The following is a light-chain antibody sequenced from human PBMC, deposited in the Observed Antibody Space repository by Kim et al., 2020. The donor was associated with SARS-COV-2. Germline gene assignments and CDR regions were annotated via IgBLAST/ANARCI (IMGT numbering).Light chain of an antibody. CDR1: SLRTYY. CDR2: GKN. J-gene: IGLJ2*01. Sequence: ALGQTVRITCQGDSLRTYYASWYQQKPGQAPIHDIYGKNTRPSGIPDRFSGSSSGNTASLTVTGAQAVDEADYYCNSRDNSGDHVVFGGGTQLTVL. V-gene: IGLV3-19*01. CDR3: NSRDNSGDHVV.